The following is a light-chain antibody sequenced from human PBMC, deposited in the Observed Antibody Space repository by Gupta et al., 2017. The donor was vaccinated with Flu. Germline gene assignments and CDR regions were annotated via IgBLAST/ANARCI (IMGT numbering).Light chain of an antibody. J-gene: IGKJ2*01. CDR3: LRHSSWTRSYT. Sequence: TLSVSPCEGATVSVRCSQSLSTNLYLFQQQPGQGPSPLISNSSIRATGVPPRFSFSGSGTEFALTIDTLRPEDVAFEVCLRHSSWTRSYTFGQGTKLEIK. CDR2: NSS. V-gene: IGKV3-15*01. CDR1: QSLSTN.